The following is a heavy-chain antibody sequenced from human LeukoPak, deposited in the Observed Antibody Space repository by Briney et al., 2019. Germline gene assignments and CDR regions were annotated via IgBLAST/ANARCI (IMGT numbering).Heavy chain of an antibody. D-gene: IGHD3-22*01. J-gene: IGHJ4*02. Sequence: GGSLRLSCAASGFTVSSNYMSWVRQAPGKGLEWVSVIYSGGSTYYADSVKGRFTISRDNAKNSLYLQMNSLRAEDTAVYYCARDIYYDSSGYYGSVYWGQGTLVTVSS. V-gene: IGHV3-66*01. CDR3: ARDIYYDSSGYYGSVY. CDR2: IYSGGST. CDR1: GFTVSSNY.